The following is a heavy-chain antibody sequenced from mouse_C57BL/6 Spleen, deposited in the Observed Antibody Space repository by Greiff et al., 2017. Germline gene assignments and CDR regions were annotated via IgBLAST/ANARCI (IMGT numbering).Heavy chain of an antibody. V-gene: IGHV1-69*01. Sequence: QVQLQQPGAELVMPGASVKLSCKASGYTFTSYWMHWVKQRPGQGREWIGEIDPSDSYTNYNQKFKGKSTLTVDKSSSTAYMQLSSLTSEDSAVYYCATWGGLNFDYWGQGTTLTVSS. CDR1: GYTFTSYW. J-gene: IGHJ2*01. CDR2: IDPSDSYT. D-gene: IGHD1-3*01. CDR3: ATWGGLNFDY.